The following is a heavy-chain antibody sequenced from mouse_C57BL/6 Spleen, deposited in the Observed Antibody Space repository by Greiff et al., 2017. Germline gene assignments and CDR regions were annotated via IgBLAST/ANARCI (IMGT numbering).Heavy chain of an antibody. J-gene: IGHJ1*03. Sequence: VQLQQSGAELVKPGASVKLSCTASGFNITDYYMHWVKQRPEQGLEWIGRIDPADGDTKYAPKFQGKATITADTSSNTADLQLSSLTSEDTAVYYGAIYYCSSDWYCDVWGTGTTVTVSS. CDR3: AIYYCSSDWYCDV. V-gene: IGHV14-2*01. CDR2: IDPADGDT. CDR1: GFNITDYY. D-gene: IGHD1-1*01.